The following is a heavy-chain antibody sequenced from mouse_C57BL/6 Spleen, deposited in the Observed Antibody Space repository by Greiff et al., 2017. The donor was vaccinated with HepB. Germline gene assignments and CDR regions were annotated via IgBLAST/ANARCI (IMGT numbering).Heavy chain of an antibody. CDR1: GFTFSSYG. CDR2: ISSGGSYT. J-gene: IGHJ1*03. Sequence: VQLKQSGGDLVKPGGSLKLSCAASGFTFSSYGMSWVRQTPDKRLEWVATISSGGSYTYYPDSVKGRFTISRDNAKNTLYLQMSSLKSEDTAMYYCARLYGSSWYFDVWGTGTTVTVSS. V-gene: IGHV5-6*01. CDR3: ARLYGSSWYFDV. D-gene: IGHD1-1*01.